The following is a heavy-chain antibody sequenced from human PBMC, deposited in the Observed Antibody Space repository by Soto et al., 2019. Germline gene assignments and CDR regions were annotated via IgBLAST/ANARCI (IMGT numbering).Heavy chain of an antibody. CDR3: AKGGDYDISHYGMDV. J-gene: IGHJ6*02. V-gene: IGHV3-9*01. Sequence: EVQLVESGGGLVQLGTSLRLSCAASGFTFDHYAMHWVRQTPGKGLEWVAGASWDSDTVGYADSVRGRFTISRDNGQNSLDLQMNSLRVDDTALYYCAKGGDYDISHYGMDVWGQGTTVTVSS. CDR1: GFTFDHYA. D-gene: IGHD3-9*01. CDR2: ASWDSDTV.